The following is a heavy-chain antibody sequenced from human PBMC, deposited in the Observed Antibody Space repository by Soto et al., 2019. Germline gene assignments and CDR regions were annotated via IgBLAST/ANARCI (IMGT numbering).Heavy chain of an antibody. Sequence: GESLKISCKGSGYSFTSYWIGWVRQMPGKGLEWMGIIYPGDSDTRYSPSFQGQVTISADKSISTAYLQWSSLKASDTAMYYCARAQVRMVYAKLGYAFDIWGQGTMVTVSS. CDR2: IYPGDSDT. V-gene: IGHV5-51*01. J-gene: IGHJ3*02. D-gene: IGHD2-8*01. CDR1: GYSFTSYW. CDR3: ARAQVRMVYAKLGYAFDI.